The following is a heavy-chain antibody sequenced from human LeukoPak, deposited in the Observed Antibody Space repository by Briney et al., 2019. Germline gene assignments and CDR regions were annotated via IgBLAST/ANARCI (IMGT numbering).Heavy chain of an antibody. V-gene: IGHV3-48*01. D-gene: IGHD2-15*01. J-gene: IGHJ5*02. CDR2: ISSSSSTI. CDR3: ASLTPIVVVVAATRTSFDP. Sequence: GGSLRLSCAASGFTFSSYSVNWVRQAPGKGLEWVSYISSSSSTIYYADSVKGRFTISRDNAKNSLYLQMNSLRAEDTAVYYCASLTPIVVVVAATRTSFDPWGQGTLVTVSS. CDR1: GFTFSSYS.